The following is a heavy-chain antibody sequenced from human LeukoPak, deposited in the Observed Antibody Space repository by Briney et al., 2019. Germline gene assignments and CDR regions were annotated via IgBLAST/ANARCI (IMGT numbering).Heavy chain of an antibody. CDR3: ARGRIVAGVRY. CDR2: ISSSRSII. V-gene: IGHV3-48*04. D-gene: IGHD3-22*01. CDR1: GFTFSSYG. J-gene: IGHJ4*02. Sequence: GGSLRLSCAASGFTFSSYGMNWVRQAPGKGLEWVSYISSSRSIIYYADSVKGRFTISRDNANNSLYLQMNSLRAEDTAVYYCARGRIVAGVRYWGQGTLVTVSS.